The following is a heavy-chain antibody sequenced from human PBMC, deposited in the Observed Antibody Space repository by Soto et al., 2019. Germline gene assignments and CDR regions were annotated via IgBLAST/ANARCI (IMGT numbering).Heavy chain of an antibody. D-gene: IGHD4-17*01. J-gene: IGHJ6*03. CDR1: GFTFSNAW. Sequence: GGSLRLSCAASGFTFSNAWMSWFRQAPGKGLEWVSVIYSGGSTYYADSVKGRFTISRDNSKNTLYLQMNSLRAEDTAVYYCASGGTVTTFSVYYYYYYMDVWGKGTTVTVSS. V-gene: IGHV3-66*01. CDR3: ASGGTVTTFSVYYYYYYMDV. CDR2: IYSGGST.